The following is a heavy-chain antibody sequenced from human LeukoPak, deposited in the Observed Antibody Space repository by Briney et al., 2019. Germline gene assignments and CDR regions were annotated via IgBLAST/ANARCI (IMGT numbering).Heavy chain of an antibody. CDR3: ARHSGIAVAGADFDY. CDR2: IYYSGCT. V-gene: IGHV4-59*08. J-gene: IGHJ4*02. CDR1: GGSISSYY. Sequence: PSETLSLTCTVSGGSISSYYWSWIRQPPGKGLEWIGYIYYSGCTNYNPSLKSRVTISVDTSKNQFSLTLSSVTAADTAVYYCARHSGIAVAGADFDYWGQGTLVTVSS. D-gene: IGHD6-19*01.